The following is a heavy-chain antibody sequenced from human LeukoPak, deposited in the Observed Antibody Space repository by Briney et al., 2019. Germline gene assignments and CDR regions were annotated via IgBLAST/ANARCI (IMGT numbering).Heavy chain of an antibody. Sequence: GGSLTLSCAASGFTFSSYAMSWVRQAPGKGLEWVSAISGSGGSTYYADSVKDRFIISRDNSKHTLYLQMNSLRAEDTAVYYCAKDSERDSSGYYYWYYFDYWGQGTLVTVSS. CDR1: GFTFSSYA. CDR3: AKDSERDSSGYYYWYYFDY. V-gene: IGHV3-23*01. D-gene: IGHD3-22*01. J-gene: IGHJ4*02. CDR2: ISGSGGST.